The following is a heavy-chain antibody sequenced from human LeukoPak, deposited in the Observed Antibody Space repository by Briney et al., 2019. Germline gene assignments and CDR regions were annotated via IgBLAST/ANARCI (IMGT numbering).Heavy chain of an antibody. CDR1: GFTFSSYW. CDR2: ISSSSSYI. Sequence: GGSLRLSCAASGFTFSSYWMSWVRQAPGKGLEWVSSISSSSSYIYYADSVKGRFTISRDNAKNSLYLQMNSLRAEDTAVYYCARDDHYDSSGYGYWGQGTLVTVSS. D-gene: IGHD3-22*01. V-gene: IGHV3-21*01. CDR3: ARDDHYDSSGYGY. J-gene: IGHJ4*02.